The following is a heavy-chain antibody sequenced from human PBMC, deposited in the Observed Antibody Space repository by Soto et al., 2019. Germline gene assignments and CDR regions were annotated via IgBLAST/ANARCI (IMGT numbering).Heavy chain of an antibody. CDR1: GYTFTSYY. CDR3: AREVRQWLANFDY. J-gene: IGHJ4*02. Sequence: ASVKVSCKASGYTFTSYYMHWVRQAPGQGLEWMGIINPSGGSTSYAQKFQGRVTMTRDTSISTAYMELSRLRSDDTAVYYCAREVRQWLANFDYWGQGTLVTVSS. D-gene: IGHD6-19*01. V-gene: IGHV1-46*01. CDR2: INPSGGST.